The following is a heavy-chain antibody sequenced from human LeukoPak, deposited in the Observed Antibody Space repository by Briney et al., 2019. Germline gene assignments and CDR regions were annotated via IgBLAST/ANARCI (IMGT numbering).Heavy chain of an antibody. CDR2: IWYDGSNK. Sequence: PGRSLRLSCAASGFTFISYGMHWVRQARGKGLEWVAVIWYDGSNKYYADSVKGRFTISRDNSKNTLYLQMNSLRAEDTAVYYCARSRIADCGGDCSRDYGGQGTLVSVFS. CDR1: GFTFISYG. CDR3: ARSRIADCGGDCSRDY. D-gene: IGHD2-21*02. J-gene: IGHJ4*02. V-gene: IGHV3-33*01.